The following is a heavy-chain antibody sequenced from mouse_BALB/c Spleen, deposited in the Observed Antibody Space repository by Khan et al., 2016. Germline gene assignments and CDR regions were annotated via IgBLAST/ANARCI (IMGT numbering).Heavy chain of an antibody. CDR2: INPNNGGT. J-gene: IGHJ4*01. V-gene: IGHV1-26*01. Sequence: EVQLQESGPDLVKPGASVQISCKASGYSFTGYYIYWVKQSHGKSLEWIGRINPNNGGTSYSQNFKGKAILTVAKSSTTAYMELRSLTSEDSAVXDWQRDARDYWGQGTSVTVST. CDR3: QRDARDY. CDR1: GYSFTGYY.